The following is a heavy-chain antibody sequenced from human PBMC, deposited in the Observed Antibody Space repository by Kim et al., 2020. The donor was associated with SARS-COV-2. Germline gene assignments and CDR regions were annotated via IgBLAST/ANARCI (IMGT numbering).Heavy chain of an antibody. D-gene: IGHD3-9*01. Sequence: SVKVSCKASGGTFSSYAISWVRQAPGQGLEWMGGIIPIFGTANYAQKFQGRVTITADESTSTAYMELSSLRSEDTAVYYCARGVMESILRYFDWSLSAWYFDLWGRGTLVTVSS. CDR2: IIPIFGTA. J-gene: IGHJ2*01. CDR1: GGTFSSYA. CDR3: ARGVMESILRYFDWSLSAWYFDL. V-gene: IGHV1-69*13.